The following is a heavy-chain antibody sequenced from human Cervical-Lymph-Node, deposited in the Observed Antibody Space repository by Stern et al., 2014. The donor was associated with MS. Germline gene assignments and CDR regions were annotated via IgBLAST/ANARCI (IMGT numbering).Heavy chain of an antibody. D-gene: IGHD5-12*01. V-gene: IGHV4-31*03. CDR2: IYYTGST. Sequence: VQLQESGPGLVKPSQTVSLTCTVSGASVSSSGYYWSWIRQHPGKGLEWSGYIYYTGSTYYNPSLKSRVSISVDTSKNRFSLRLSSVTAADTAVYFCARGATINDFDFWGQGTLVTVSS. CDR3: ARGATINDFDF. J-gene: IGHJ4*02. CDR1: GASVSSSGYY.